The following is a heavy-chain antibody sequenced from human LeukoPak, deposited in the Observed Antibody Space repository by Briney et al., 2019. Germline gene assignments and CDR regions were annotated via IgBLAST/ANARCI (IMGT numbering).Heavy chain of an antibody. CDR2: INSDGSWT. CDR3: ARDSGDNWYDVLGGY. Sequence: GGSLRLSCAASGNYWMHWVRQAPGKGLVWVSHINSDGSWTSYADSVKGRFTISKDNAKNTVYLQMNSLRAEDTAVYYCARDSGDNWYDVLGGYWGQGTLVTVSS. J-gene: IGHJ4*02. D-gene: IGHD1-20*01. CDR1: GNYW. V-gene: IGHV3-74*01.